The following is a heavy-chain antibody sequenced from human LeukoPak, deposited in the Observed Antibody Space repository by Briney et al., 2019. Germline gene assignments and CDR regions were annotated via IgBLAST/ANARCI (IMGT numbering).Heavy chain of an antibody. D-gene: IGHD4/OR15-4a*01. J-gene: IGHJ4*02. CDR1: GYSFTSYW. CDR2: IYPGDSDT. CDR3: ARQAKELTTQFDY. Sequence: PGESLKISCNGSGYSFTSYWIGWVRQMPGKGLEWMGIIYPGDSDTRYSPSFQGQVTISADKSISTAYLQWSSLKASDTAMYYCARQAKELTTQFDYWGQGTLVTVSS. V-gene: IGHV5-51*01.